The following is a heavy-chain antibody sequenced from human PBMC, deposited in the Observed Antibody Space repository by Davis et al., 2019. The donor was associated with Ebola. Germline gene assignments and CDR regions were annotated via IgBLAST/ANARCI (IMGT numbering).Heavy chain of an antibody. J-gene: IGHJ4*02. D-gene: IGHD6-19*01. CDR3: ARLEQWLTTPGDY. Sequence: SETLSLTCAVYGGSFSGYYWSWIRQPPGKGLEWIGEINHSGSTNYNPSLKSRVTISVDTSKNQFSLKLSSVTAADTAVYYCARLEQWLTTPGDYWGQGTLVTVSS. CDR2: INHSGST. CDR1: GGSFSGYY. V-gene: IGHV4-34*01.